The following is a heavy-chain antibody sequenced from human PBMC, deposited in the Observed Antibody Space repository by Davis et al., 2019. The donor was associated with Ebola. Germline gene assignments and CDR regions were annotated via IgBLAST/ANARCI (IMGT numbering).Heavy chain of an antibody. V-gene: IGHV5-51*01. CDR3: ARRGDGYRLGY. CDR1: GYSSNNYW. D-gene: IGHD5-24*01. CDR2: IYPGDSDP. Sequence: KVSCKGSGYSSNNYWIGWVRQMPGKGLEWMGIIYPGDSDPKYSPSFQGQVTISADKSISTAYLQWSSLKASDTAMYYFARRGDGYRLGYWGQGTLVTVSS. J-gene: IGHJ4*02.